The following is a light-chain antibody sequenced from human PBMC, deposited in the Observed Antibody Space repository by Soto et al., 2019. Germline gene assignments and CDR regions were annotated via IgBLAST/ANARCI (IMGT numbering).Light chain of an antibody. J-gene: IGKJ1*01. CDR3: QQYDSYSWT. CDR2: DAS. Sequence: IQLTQSPSTLSASVGDRVPLTCRASQSISDWVAWYQQKPGEAPKLLIFDASSLKSGVPSRFSGSGSGTEFTLTISNLQSDDFATYYCQQYDSYSWTFGQGTKVDIK. CDR1: QSISDW. V-gene: IGKV1-5*01.